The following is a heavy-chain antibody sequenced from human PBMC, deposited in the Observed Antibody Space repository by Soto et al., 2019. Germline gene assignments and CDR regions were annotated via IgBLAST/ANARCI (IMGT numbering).Heavy chain of an antibody. CDR3: AKDLSGGYSYGSYYFDY. CDR2: ISGSGGST. CDR1: GVTFISYA. Sequence: EVQLLESGGGLVQPGGSLRLSCAASGVTFISYAMSWVRQAPGKGLEWVSAISGSGGSTYYADSVKGRFTISRDNSKNTLYLQMNSLRAEDTAVYYCAKDLSGGYSYGSYYFDYWGQGTLVTVSS. V-gene: IGHV3-23*01. D-gene: IGHD5-18*01. J-gene: IGHJ4*02.